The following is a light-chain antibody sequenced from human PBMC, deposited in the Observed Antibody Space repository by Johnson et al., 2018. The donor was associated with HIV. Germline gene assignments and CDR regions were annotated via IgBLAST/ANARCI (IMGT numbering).Light chain of an antibody. CDR2: ENN. V-gene: IGLV1-51*02. CDR1: SSNIGNNY. Sequence: QSVLTQPPSVSAAPGQKVTISCSGSSSNIGNNYVSWYQQLPGTAPKLLIYENNKRPSGIPDRFSGSKSGTSATLGITGLQTGDEADYYCGTWDSSLSAGVVGTGTTVIVL. J-gene: IGLJ1*01. CDR3: GTWDSSLSAGV.